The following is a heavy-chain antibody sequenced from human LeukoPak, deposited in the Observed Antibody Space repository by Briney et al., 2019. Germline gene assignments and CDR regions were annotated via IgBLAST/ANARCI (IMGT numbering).Heavy chain of an antibody. CDR2: INPNSGGP. CDR1: GYTFTGYY. D-gene: IGHD3-22*01. J-gene: IGHJ4*02. CDR3: ARALTAGYDSSGYPLLY. V-gene: IGHV1-2*02. Sequence: GASVTVSCKASGYTFTGYYMHWVRQAPGQGLEWMGWINPNSGGPIYAQKFQGRVTMTRDTSISTAYMELGRLRSDDTAVYYCARALTAGYDSSGYPLLYWGQGTLVTVST.